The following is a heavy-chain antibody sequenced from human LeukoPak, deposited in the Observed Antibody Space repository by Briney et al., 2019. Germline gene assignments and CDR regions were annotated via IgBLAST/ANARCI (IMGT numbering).Heavy chain of an antibody. J-gene: IGHJ4*02. CDR2: IRSQASKT. D-gene: IGHD7-27*01. V-gene: IGHV3-30*02. CDR1: GFTFSSYA. Sequence: SGGSLRLSCAASGFTFSSYAMSWVRQAPGKGLEWVAFIRSQASKTYYEDSVKGRFTISRDNSKSTLYLQMNSLRVEDTALYYCAKDYRWGFDYWGQGSLVTVSS. CDR3: AKDYRWGFDY.